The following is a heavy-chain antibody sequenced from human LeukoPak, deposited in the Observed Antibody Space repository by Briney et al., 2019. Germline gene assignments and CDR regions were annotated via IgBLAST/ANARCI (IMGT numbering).Heavy chain of an antibody. Sequence: PSQTLSLTCTVSGGSISSGDYYWSWIRQPPGKGLEWIGYIYYSGSTYYNPSLKSRVTISVDTSKNQFSLKLSSVTPEDTAVYFCARAQGYSSGWGLGQFDHWGQGTLVTVSS. CDR1: GGSISSGDYY. CDR3: ARAQGYSSGWGLGQFDH. J-gene: IGHJ4*02. CDR2: IYYSGST. D-gene: IGHD6-19*01. V-gene: IGHV4-30-4*01.